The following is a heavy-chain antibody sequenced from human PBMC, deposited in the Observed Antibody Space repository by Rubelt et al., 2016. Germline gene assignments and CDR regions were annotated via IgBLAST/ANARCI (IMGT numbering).Heavy chain of an antibody. D-gene: IGHD1/OR15-1a*01. Sequence: SGFTFSSYAMSWVRQAPGKGLEWVSAISGSGGSTYYTDSVRGRFTIARDNSKNTLYLQMNSLRAEDTAVYYCARGGAEHTSFDYWGQGTLVTVSS. CDR3: ARGGAEHTSFDY. CDR1: GFTFSSYA. V-gene: IGHV3-23*01. J-gene: IGHJ4*02. CDR2: ISGSGGST.